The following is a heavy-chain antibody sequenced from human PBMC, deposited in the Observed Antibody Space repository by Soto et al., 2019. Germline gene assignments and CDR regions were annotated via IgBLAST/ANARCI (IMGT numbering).Heavy chain of an antibody. CDR3: ARQYCRSTSCYLGMDV. V-gene: IGHV5-10-1*01. Sequence: VESLKIHCNGSGCSFINYCIRWVRKMPGKGLEWMGRIDPSDSYTNYSPSFQGHVTISADKSISTAYLQWSSLKASDTAMYYCARQYCRSTSCYLGMDVWGQGTTVTVSS. D-gene: IGHD2-2*01. CDR1: GCSFINYC. J-gene: IGHJ6*02. CDR2: IDPSDSYT.